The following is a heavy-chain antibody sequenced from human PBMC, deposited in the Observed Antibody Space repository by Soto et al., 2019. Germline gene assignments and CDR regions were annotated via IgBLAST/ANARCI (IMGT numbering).Heavy chain of an antibody. Sequence: GGSLRLSCAASGFTFSSYAMHWVRQAPGKGLEWVAVISYDGSNKYYADSVKGRLTISRDNSKNTLYLQMNSLRAEDTAVYYCATSAVAGNGYWGQGTLVTVSS. D-gene: IGHD6-19*01. CDR2: ISYDGSNK. CDR3: ATSAVAGNGY. CDR1: GFTFSSYA. J-gene: IGHJ4*02. V-gene: IGHV3-30-3*01.